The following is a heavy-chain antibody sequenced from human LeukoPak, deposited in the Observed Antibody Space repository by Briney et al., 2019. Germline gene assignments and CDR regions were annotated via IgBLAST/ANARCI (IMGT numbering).Heavy chain of an antibody. D-gene: IGHD6-13*01. CDR2: IYYSGST. CDR1: GGSIGSSSYY. Sequence: SETLSLTCTVSGGSIGSSSYYWGWIRQPPGKELEWIGSIYYSGSTYYNPSLKSRVTISVDTSKNQFSLKLSSVTAADTAVYYCARAAAGTLYFDYWGQGTLVTVSS. CDR3: ARAAAGTLYFDY. J-gene: IGHJ4*02. V-gene: IGHV4-39*01.